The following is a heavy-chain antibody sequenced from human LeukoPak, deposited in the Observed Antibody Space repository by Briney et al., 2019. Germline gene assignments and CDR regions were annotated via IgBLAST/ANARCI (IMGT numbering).Heavy chain of an antibody. Sequence: GESLKISCKGSGYSFTSYWIGWVRQMPGKGLEWMGIIYPGDSDTRYSPSFQGQVTISADKSVSTAYLQWSSLKASDTAMYYCARVYSSPSDYYYYMDVWGKGTTVTVSS. CDR1: GYSFTSYW. V-gene: IGHV5-51*01. CDR3: ARVYSSPSDYYYYMDV. D-gene: IGHD6-6*01. J-gene: IGHJ6*03. CDR2: IYPGDSDT.